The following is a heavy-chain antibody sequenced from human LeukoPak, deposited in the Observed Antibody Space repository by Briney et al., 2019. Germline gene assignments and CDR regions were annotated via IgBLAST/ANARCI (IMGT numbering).Heavy chain of an antibody. Sequence: PGMSLRLSCAASGFXFNNFGIHWVRQAPGKGLEWVSVISYSGSVQFYADSVKGRFTISRDDSKNTVYLQMNSLRVEDTAVYYCARSPRDSRDWTGSLDYWGQGALVTVSS. J-gene: IGHJ4*02. CDR2: ISYSGSVQ. D-gene: IGHD3-22*01. V-gene: IGHV3-30*03. CDR3: ARSPRDSRDWTGSLDY. CDR1: GFXFNNFG.